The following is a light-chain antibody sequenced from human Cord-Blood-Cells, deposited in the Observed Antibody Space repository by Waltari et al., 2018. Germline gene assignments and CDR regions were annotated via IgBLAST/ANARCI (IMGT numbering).Light chain of an antibody. CDR2: GAS. CDR3: QQYGSHWT. V-gene: IGKV3-20*01. Sequence: EIVLTQSPGTLSLSPGERATLSCRASQSVSSSYLAWYQQKPGQAPRLLIYGASSRATGIPDRFSGSGSGTDSTLTISRLEPEDFAVYYCQQYGSHWTFGQGTKVEIK. J-gene: IGKJ1*01. CDR1: QSVSSSY.